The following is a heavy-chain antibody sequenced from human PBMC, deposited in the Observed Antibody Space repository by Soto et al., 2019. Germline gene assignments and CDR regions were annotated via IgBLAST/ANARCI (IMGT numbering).Heavy chain of an antibody. V-gene: IGHV3-73*02. CDR1: GFTFSGSA. D-gene: IGHD3-16*01. CDR3: TRFAFTFSWFFDL. Sequence: EVQLVESGGGLVQPGGSLKLSCAASGFTFSGSAMHWVRQASGKGLEWVGRIRSKGNNYATEYAASVNGRFTISRDDSKNTAYLQMNSLKIEDTAVYYCTRFAFTFSWFFDLWGRGSLVTVSS. CDR2: IRSKGNNYAT. J-gene: IGHJ2*01.